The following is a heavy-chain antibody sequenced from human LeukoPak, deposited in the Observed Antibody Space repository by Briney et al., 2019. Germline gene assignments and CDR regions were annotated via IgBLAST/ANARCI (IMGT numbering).Heavy chain of an antibody. CDR2: INHSGST. Sequence: SETLSLTCAVYGGSFSGYYRSWIRQPPGKGLEWIGEINHSGSTNYNPSLKSRVTISVDTSKNQFSLKLSSVTAADTAVYYCARYIGTVTDFDYWGQGTLVTVSS. CDR3: ARYIGTVTDFDY. D-gene: IGHD4-17*01. J-gene: IGHJ4*02. CDR1: GGSFSGYY. V-gene: IGHV4-34*01.